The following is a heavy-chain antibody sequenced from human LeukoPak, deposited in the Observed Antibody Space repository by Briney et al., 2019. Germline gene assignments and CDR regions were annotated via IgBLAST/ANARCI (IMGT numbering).Heavy chain of an antibody. V-gene: IGHV3-53*01. CDR3: AKGKRYSSGYLDY. J-gene: IGHJ4*02. Sequence: PGGSLRLSCAASGSTVSSNYMSWVRQAPGKGLEWVSVIYSGGSTYYADSVKGRFTISRDNSKNTLYLQMNSLRAEDTAVYYCAKGKRYSSGYLDYWGQGTLVTVSS. CDR2: IYSGGST. D-gene: IGHD3-22*01. CDR1: GSTVSSNY.